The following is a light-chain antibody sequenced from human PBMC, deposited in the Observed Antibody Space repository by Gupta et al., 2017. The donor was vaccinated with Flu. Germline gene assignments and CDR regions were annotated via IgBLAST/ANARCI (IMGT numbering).Light chain of an antibody. Sequence: QSVLTQPPSASGPPGQRVTISCSGRASNVETNTVNWYQQLPGAAPKLLIYSNDQRPSGVPDRFSASKSGTSASLAISGLQAEDEADYYCAVWDDGRRNWVFGGGTKLTVL. V-gene: IGLV1-44*01. CDR1: ASNVETNT. J-gene: IGLJ3*02. CDR2: SND. CDR3: AVWDDGRRNWV.